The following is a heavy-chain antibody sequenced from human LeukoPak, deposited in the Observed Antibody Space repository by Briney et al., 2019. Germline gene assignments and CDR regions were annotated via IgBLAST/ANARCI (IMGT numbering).Heavy chain of an antibody. V-gene: IGHV4-4*07. CDR1: GGSISSNY. D-gene: IGHD3-22*01. Sequence: PSETLSLICTVSGGSISSNYWSWIRQPAGKGLEWIRRIHSTGSTNYNPSLKSRVSISLDESKNQFSVKLTSVTAADTAVYYCAGGSNGYYYPFGYWGQGALVTVSS. J-gene: IGHJ4*02. CDR3: AGGSNGYYYPFGY. CDR2: IHSTGST.